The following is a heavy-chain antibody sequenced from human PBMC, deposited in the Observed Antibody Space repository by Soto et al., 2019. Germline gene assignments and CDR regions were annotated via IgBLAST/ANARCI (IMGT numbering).Heavy chain of an antibody. CDR3: AKDMGEDGYNDAFDI. Sequence: GGSLRLSCAASGFTFDDYAMHWVRQAPGKGLEWVSGISWNSGSIGYADSVKGRFTISRDNAKNSLYLQMNSLRAEDTALYYGAKDMGEDGYNDAFDIWGQGTMVTVSS. J-gene: IGHJ3*02. D-gene: IGHD3-16*01. V-gene: IGHV3-9*01. CDR1: GFTFDDYA. CDR2: ISWNSGSI.